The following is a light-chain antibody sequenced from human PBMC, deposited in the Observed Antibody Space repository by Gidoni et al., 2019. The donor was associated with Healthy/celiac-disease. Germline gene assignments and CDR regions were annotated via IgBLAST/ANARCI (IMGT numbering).Light chain of an antibody. J-gene: IGKJ2*01. Sequence: DFQMTQSPSPLPASVGNRVTSTCRPSQSISSWLAWYQQKPGTATQLLFYDAYSLESGVPSRSSSSGCGEEFPITISRQHDDDVAYYYCQQYNSHSTFGQGTKLEIK. V-gene: IGKV1-5*01. CDR3: QQYNSHST. CDR1: QSISSW. CDR2: DAY.